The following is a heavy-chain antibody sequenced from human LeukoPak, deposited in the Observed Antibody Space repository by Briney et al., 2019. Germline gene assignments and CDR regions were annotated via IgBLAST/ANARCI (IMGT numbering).Heavy chain of an antibody. J-gene: IGHJ4*02. CDR2: INQDGSGK. V-gene: IGHV3-7*01. Sequence: GGSLRLSCAASGFTFTSYWMNWVRQAPGKGLEWVAGINQDGSGKYYVDSVKGRFTISRDNAKNSLYLQMNSLRADDTAVYYCARRNLFDYWGQGTLVTVSP. CDR1: GFTFTSYW. CDR3: ARRNLFDY.